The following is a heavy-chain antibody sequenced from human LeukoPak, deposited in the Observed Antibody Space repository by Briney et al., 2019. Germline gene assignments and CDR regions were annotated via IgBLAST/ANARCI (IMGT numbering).Heavy chain of an antibody. CDR3: ARGEYVLRLLDV. V-gene: IGHV4-59*01. CDR2: IYYSGST. J-gene: IGHJ6*04. CDR1: GGSISSYY. Sequence: KPSETLSLTCTVSGGSISSYYWSWIRQLPGKGLEWIGYIYYSGSTNYNPSLKSRVTISVDTSKNQFSLKLSSVTAADTAVYYCARGEYVLRLLDVWGKGTTVTVSS. D-gene: IGHD3-3*01.